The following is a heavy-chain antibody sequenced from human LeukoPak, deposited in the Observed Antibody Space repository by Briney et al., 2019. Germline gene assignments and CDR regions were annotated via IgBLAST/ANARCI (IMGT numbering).Heavy chain of an antibody. V-gene: IGHV1-69*06. Sequence: ASVKVSCKASEPTFSTFAISWVRESPGQGLEWMGRIIPIFGTANYAQKFQGRVTITADKSTSTAYMELSSLRSEDTAVYYCASGNRILRFLECYNWFDPWGQGTLVTVSS. D-gene: IGHD3-3*01. J-gene: IGHJ5*02. CDR1: EPTFSTFA. CDR3: ASGNRILRFLECYNWFDP. CDR2: IIPIFGTA.